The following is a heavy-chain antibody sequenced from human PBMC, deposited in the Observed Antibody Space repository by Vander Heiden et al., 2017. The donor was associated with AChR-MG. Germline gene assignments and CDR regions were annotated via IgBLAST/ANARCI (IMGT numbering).Heavy chain of an antibody. CDR2: ISDDGSHT. CDR3: ANGRKYDTGDYELHY. V-gene: IGHV3-30*18. CDR1: RSPFSRYG. Sequence: QAHLVTSRGGVLQHGTSLRLSRDAARSPFSRYGMNWVRQAPGKGLEWVAHISDDGSHTLYAGSVKGRFTISRDNSKNTMFLQMNSLRAEDTAGYYCANGRKYDTGDYELHYWGQGTRVTVSS. J-gene: IGHJ4*02. D-gene: IGHD4-17*01.